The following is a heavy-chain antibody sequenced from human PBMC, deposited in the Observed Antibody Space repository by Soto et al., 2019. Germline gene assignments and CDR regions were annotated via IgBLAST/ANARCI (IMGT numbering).Heavy chain of an antibody. CDR3: ARDRRWGDYDSSGYNDFDT. V-gene: IGHV1-69*13. J-gene: IGHJ3*02. CDR2: IIPIFGTA. CDR1: GGTFSIYA. D-gene: IGHD3-22*01. Sequence: PVTVSCPSSGGTFSIYAISWLRQAPGQGLEWMGGIIPIFGTANYAQKFQGRVTITADESTSTAYMELSSLRSEDTAVYYCARDRRWGDYDSSGYNDFDTWGQGTTVTV.